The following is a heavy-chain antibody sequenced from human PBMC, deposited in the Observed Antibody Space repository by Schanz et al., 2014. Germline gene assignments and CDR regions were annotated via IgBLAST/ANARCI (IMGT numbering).Heavy chain of an antibody. CDR3: ASGTMPGTFDI. D-gene: IGHD2-2*01. CDR1: RSTFSSYT. J-gene: IGHJ3*02. V-gene: IGHV1-69*02. Sequence: QVQLVQSGAEVKKPGSSVKVSCKASRSTFSSYTISWVRQARGQGLEWVGRFIPILDVGNYAQQFQGRVTFTADKSPSTAYMELSSLRYEDTALYYCASGTMPGTFDIWGQGTMVNVSS. CDR2: FIPILDVG.